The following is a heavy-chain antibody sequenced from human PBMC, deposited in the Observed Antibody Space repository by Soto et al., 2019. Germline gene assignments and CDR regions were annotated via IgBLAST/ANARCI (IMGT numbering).Heavy chain of an antibody. CDR3: AKVGFLEWLSRSYYYYYMDV. V-gene: IGHV3-23*01. J-gene: IGHJ6*03. CDR2: ISGSFGST. Sequence: GGSLRLSCAASGFTFSSYAMSWVRQAPGKGLEWVSAISGSFGSTFYAVSVNGRFTISRDNSKNTLYLQMNSLRAEDTAVYYCAKVGFLEWLSRSYYYYYMDVWGKGTTVTVSS. D-gene: IGHD3-3*01. CDR1: GFTFSSYA.